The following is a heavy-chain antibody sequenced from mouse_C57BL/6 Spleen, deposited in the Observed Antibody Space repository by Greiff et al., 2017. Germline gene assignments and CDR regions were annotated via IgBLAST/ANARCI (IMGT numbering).Heavy chain of an antibody. CDR1: GFTFSSYT. Sequence: EVQVVESGGGLVKPGGSLKLSCAASGFTFSSYTMSWVRQTPEKRLEWVATISGGGGNTYYPDSVKGRFTISRDNAKNTLYLPMSSLRSEDTALYYCARQDWDVYYFDYWGQGTTLTVSS. D-gene: IGHD4-1*01. V-gene: IGHV5-9*01. J-gene: IGHJ2*01. CDR2: ISGGGGNT. CDR3: ARQDWDVYYFDY.